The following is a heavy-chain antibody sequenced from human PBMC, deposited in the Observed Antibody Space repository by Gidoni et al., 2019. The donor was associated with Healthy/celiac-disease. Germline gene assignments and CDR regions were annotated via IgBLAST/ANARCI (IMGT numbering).Heavy chain of an antibody. CDR3: CLVRGAQNPYYYYGMDV. D-gene: IGHD3-10*01. J-gene: IGHJ6*02. V-gene: IGHV3-72*01. CDR2: TRNKANSYTT. CDR1: GFTFRDHY. Sequence: EVQLVESGGGLVQPGGSLRLSCAASGFTFRDHYMDWVRQAPGKGLEWVGRTRNKANSYTTEYAASVKGRFTISRDDSKNSLYLQMNSLKTEDTAVYYCCLVRGAQNPYYYYGMDVWGQGTTVTVSS.